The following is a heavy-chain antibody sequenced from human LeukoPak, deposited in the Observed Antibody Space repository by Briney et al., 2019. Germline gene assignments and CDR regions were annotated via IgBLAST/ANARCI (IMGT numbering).Heavy chain of an antibody. J-gene: IGHJ4*02. CDR2: IYYSGST. CDR3: ARGAGGWPDY. D-gene: IGHD1-26*01. Sequence: SETLSLTCTVSGGSISSSSYYWGWIRQPPGKGLEWIGSIYYSGSTYYNPSLKSRVTISVDTSKNQFSLKLSSVTAADTAVYYCARGAGGWPDYWGQGTLVTVSS. CDR1: GGSISSSSYY. V-gene: IGHV4-39*07.